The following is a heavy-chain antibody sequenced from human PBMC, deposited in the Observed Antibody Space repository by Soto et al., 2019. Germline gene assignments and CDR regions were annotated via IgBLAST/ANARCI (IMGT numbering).Heavy chain of an antibody. Sequence: QVQLQQWGAGLLKPSETLSLTCIVSGGSFSNYYWTWIRQSPGRGLEWIGEIHPSGSPTYNASLEGRVTMSRDASKNQFSLNLRSVTAADTAIYYCARGSDPHKIGWWGPGTLVTVSA. D-gene: IGHD6-19*01. J-gene: IGHJ4*02. CDR3: ARGSDPHKIGW. V-gene: IGHV4-34*01. CDR2: IHPSGSP. CDR1: GGSFSNYY.